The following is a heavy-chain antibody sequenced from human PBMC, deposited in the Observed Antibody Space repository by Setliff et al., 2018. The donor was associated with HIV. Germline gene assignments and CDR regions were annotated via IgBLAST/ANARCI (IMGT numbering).Heavy chain of an antibody. D-gene: IGHD3-10*01. V-gene: IGHV4-4*02. CDR2: IFHSGSP. Sequence: SETLSLTCTVSGGSIISSHWWSWVRQPPGKGLEWIGEIFHSGSPNYNPSLKSRLTISVDKSKNQFSLKLTSVTAADTAVYYCAPRHHKYGFLRGQGTLVTVSS. CDR1: GGSIISSHW. J-gene: IGHJ4*02. CDR3: APRHHKYGFL.